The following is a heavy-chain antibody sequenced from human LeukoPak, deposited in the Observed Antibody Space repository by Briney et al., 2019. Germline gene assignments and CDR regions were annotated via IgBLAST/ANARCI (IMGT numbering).Heavy chain of an antibody. D-gene: IGHD3-22*01. CDR1: GYTFTGYY. CDR2: INPNSGGT. CDR3: ARNAGKRDSSARGPSRYFDY. J-gene: IGHJ4*02. Sequence: ASVKVSCKASGYTFTGYYMHWVRQAPGQGLEWMGWINPNSGGTNYAQKFQGRATMTRDTSISTAYMELSRLRSDDPAVYYCARNAGKRDSSARGPSRYFDYWGQGTLVTVSS. V-gene: IGHV1-2*02.